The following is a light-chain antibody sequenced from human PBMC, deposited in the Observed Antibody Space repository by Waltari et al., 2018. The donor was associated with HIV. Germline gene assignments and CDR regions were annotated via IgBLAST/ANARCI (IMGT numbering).Light chain of an antibody. CDR3: TSYTTIFTYV. V-gene: IGLV2-14*01. J-gene: IGLJ1*01. CDR1: ISAINYENY. Sequence: QSALPQPASVSGSPGQSITISCTATISAINYENYVSWYQHPPGKAPKVIISEVTNRPSGVSSRFSGSKSGNTATLTISGLQAEDEADYYCTSYTTIFTYVFGTGTWVSVL. CDR2: EVT.